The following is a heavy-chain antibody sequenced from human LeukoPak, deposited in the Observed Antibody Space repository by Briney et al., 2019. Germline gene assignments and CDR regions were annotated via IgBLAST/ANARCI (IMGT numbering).Heavy chain of an antibody. CDR3: ARDGYSNYWYLNL. CDR1: GFAFSSYA. D-gene: IGHD6-13*01. CDR2: ISGTGGRT. Sequence: GGSLRLSCAASGFAFSSYAMSWVRQAPGKGLEWVSSISGTGGRTYYADSVKGRFTISRDNSKNTLDQQMNSLRADDTAVYYCARDGYSNYWYLNLWGQGTLVTVSS. J-gene: IGHJ4*02. V-gene: IGHV3-23*01.